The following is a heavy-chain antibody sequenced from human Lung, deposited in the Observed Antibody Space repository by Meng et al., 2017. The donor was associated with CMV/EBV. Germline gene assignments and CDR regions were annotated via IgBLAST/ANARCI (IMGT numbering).Heavy chain of an antibody. J-gene: IGHJ4*02. CDR2: IRYDGSNK. CDR3: AKGVSHCSSTSCSNFDY. V-gene: IGHV3-30*02. CDR1: GFTFSSYG. Sequence: GGSLRLXXAASGFTFSSYGMHWVRQAPGKGLEWVAFIRYDGSNKYYADSVKGRFTISRDNSKNTLYLQMNSLRAEDTAVYYCAKGVSHCSSTSCSNFDYWGQGTLVTVSS. D-gene: IGHD2-2*01.